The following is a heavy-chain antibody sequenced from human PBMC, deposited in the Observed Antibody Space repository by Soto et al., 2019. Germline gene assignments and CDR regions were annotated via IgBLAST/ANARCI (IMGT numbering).Heavy chain of an antibody. CDR2: TYYRSKWYY. D-gene: IGHD1-26*01. Sequence: SPTLSLTCDISGDSVSSNTAGWNWARQSPSRGLEWLGRTYYRSKWYYDYALSVRSRITINPDTSKNQYSLQLNSVTPEDTAVYYCARGEQYSGRIFDYWGQGTLVTVSS. CDR3: ARGEQYSGRIFDY. V-gene: IGHV6-1*01. J-gene: IGHJ4*01. CDR1: GDSVSSNTAG.